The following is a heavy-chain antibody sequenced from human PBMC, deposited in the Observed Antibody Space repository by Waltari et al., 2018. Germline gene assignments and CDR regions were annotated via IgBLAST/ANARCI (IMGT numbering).Heavy chain of an antibody. Sequence: QVQLQQWGAGLLTPSETLSLTCAVYGGSFSGYYWSWIRQPPGKGLEWIGEINHSGSTNYNPSLKSRVTISVDTSKNQFSLKLSSVTAADTAVYYCARRGGTYSSPGYYYYYMDVWGKGTTVTVSS. CDR1: GGSFSGYY. J-gene: IGHJ6*03. CDR2: INHSGST. V-gene: IGHV4-34*01. D-gene: IGHD6-19*01. CDR3: ARRGGTYSSPGYYYYYMDV.